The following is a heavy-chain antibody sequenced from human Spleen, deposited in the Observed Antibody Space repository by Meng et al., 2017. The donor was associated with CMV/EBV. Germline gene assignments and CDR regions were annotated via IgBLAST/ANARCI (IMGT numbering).Heavy chain of an antibody. D-gene: IGHD6-13*01. CDR1: GYTFTGYY. CDR2: INPNSSDT. J-gene: IGHJ4*02. V-gene: IGHV1-2*02. CDR3: ARVSSAAGKRGVDFDY. Sequence: GYTFTGYYMHWLRQAPGQGLEWMGWINPNSSDTNYAQNFQGRVTMTRDTSISTAYMELSRLKSDDTAVYYCARVSSAAGKRGVDFDYWGQGTLVTVSS.